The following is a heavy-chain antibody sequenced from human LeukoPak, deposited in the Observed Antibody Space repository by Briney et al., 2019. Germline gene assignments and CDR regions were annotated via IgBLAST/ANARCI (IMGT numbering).Heavy chain of an antibody. CDR1: GFTFSSYA. V-gene: IGHV3-30-3*01. J-gene: IGHJ6*02. CDR3: ARGIAAAGTGYYYYGMDV. CDR2: ISYDGSNK. Sequence: QAGGSLRLSCAASGFTFSSYAMHWVRQAPGKGLEWVAVISYDGSNKYYADSVKGRFTISRDNSKNTLYLQMNSLRAEDTAVYYCARGIAAAGTGYYYYGMDVWGQGTTVTVSS. D-gene: IGHD6-13*01.